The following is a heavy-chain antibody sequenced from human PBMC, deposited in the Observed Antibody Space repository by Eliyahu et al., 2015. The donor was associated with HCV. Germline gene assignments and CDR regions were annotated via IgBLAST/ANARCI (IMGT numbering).Heavy chain of an antibody. Sequence: EVQLEESGGGVVQPGGSLRLSCAASGFTFSTYWMHWVRQAPGKGLVWVSPIDTDGSTKNYADSVKGRFTISRDNAKNTLFLQMNSLRAEDTAVYYCSRDLRGPADYWGPGTLVTVSS. CDR3: SRDLRGPADY. V-gene: IGHV3-74*01. CDR2: IDTDGSTK. CDR1: GFTFSTYW. J-gene: IGHJ4*02.